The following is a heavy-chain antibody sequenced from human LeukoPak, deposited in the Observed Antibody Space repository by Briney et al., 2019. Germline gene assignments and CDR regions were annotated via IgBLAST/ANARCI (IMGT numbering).Heavy chain of an antibody. V-gene: IGHV4-31*03. CDR1: GGSISSGGYY. CDR2: IYYSGST. J-gene: IGHJ4*02. D-gene: IGHD3-22*01. Sequence: SETLSLTCTVPGGSISSGGYYWSWIRQHPGKGLEWIGYIYYSGSTYYNPSLKSRVTISVDTSKNQFSLKLSSVTAADTAVYYCARYDSSGFALENWGQGTLVTVSS. CDR3: ARYDSSGFALEN.